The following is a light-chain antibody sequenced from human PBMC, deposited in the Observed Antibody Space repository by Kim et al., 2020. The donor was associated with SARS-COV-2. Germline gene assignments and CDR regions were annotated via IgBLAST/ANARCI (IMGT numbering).Light chain of an antibody. CDR2: RDS. Sequence: VALGQTDRITCGGNNIGSKNVHWYQQKPGQAPVLVIYRDSNRPSGIPERFSGSNSGNTATLTISRAQAGDEADYYCQVWDSSTWVFGGGTKLTVL. CDR3: QVWDSSTWV. J-gene: IGLJ3*02. CDR1: NIGSKN. V-gene: IGLV3-9*01.